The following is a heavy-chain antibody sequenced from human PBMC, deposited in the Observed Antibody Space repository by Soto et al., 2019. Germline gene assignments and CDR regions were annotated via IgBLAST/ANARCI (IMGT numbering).Heavy chain of an antibody. J-gene: IGHJ4*02. CDR1: GFSLDTSGVA. CDR2: IYWDDDK. Sequence: QITLKESGPTLVKPTQTLTLTCTFSGFSLDTSGVAVGWIRQPPGKGLEWLSVIYWDDDKRSSPSLRSRLTITKDPSKNQVVLRMTNMDPADTATYYCAHRDRASGGLFDYWGQGSLVTVSS. V-gene: IGHV2-5*02. CDR3: AHRDRASGGLFDY. D-gene: IGHD3-10*01.